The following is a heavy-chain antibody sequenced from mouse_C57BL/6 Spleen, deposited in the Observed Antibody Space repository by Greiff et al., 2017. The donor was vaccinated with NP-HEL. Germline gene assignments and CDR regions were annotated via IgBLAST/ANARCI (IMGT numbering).Heavy chain of an antibody. CDR2: INPGRGGT. CDR1: GYAFTNYL. Sequence: QVQLKESGAELVRPGTSVKVSCKASGYAFTNYLIEWVKQRPGQGLEWIGVINPGRGGTNYNEKFKGKATLTADKSSSTAYMQLSSLTSEDSAVDFCARGGTTVVAYYFDYWGQGTTLTVSS. J-gene: IGHJ2*01. CDR3: ARGGTTVVAYYFDY. V-gene: IGHV1-54*01. D-gene: IGHD1-1*01.